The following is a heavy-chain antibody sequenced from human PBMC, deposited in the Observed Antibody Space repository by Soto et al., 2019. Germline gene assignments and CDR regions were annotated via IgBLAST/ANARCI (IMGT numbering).Heavy chain of an antibody. CDR2: IYYAGNT. J-gene: IGHJ6*02. CDR3: PRHDALPKLQHGMGV. Sequence: SQTLSLTCTVSGGSIIGYYWRWIRQPPGRGLEWIGYIYYAGNTLYTPSLNSRVTISVDTSKNQFSLKLNSVTAARTPGYPCPRHDALPKLQHGMGVWGHGTTVTVSS. CDR1: GGSIIGYY. V-gene: IGHV4-59*08. D-gene: IGHD6-13*01.